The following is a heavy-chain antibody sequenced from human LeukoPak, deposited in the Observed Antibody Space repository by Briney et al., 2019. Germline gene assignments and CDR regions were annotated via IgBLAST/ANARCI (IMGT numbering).Heavy chain of an antibody. J-gene: IGHJ4*02. CDR1: GGTFSSYA. CDR3: ARGGSYYNWFDY. V-gene: IGHV1-69*13. CDR2: IIPIFGTA. Sequence: SVKVSFKASGGTFSSYAISWVRQAPGQGLEWMGGIIPIFGTANYAQKFQGRVTITADESTSTAYMELSSLRSEDTAVYYCARGGSYYNWFDYWGQGTLVTVSS. D-gene: IGHD3-10*01.